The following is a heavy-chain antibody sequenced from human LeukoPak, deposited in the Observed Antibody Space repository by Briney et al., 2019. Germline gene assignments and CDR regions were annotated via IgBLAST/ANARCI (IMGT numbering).Heavy chain of an antibody. CDR2: ISYDGSNK. CDR3: QSRFLEWLLDY. CDR1: GFTFSSYG. Sequence: AGRSLRLSCAASGFTFSSYGMHWVRQAPGKGLEWVAVISYDGSNKYYADSVKGRFTISRDNSKNTLYLQMNSLRAEDTAMYYCQSRFLEWLLDYWGQGTLVTVSS. J-gene: IGHJ4*02. V-gene: IGHV3-30*03. D-gene: IGHD3-3*01.